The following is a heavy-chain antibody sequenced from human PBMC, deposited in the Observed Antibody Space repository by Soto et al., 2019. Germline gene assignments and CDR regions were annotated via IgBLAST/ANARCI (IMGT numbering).Heavy chain of an antibody. J-gene: IGHJ6*02. Sequence: QVQLLQSGTEVKKPGSSVRVSCEASGSSFRTYAISWVRQAPGQGLEWMGEIIPIFGSVNYAQKFQDRVTXXXVXXTTTVYMDRKSLRSNDTGVYYCAKGAVAGTPTSYYYYGMDVWGQGTTVTVSS. D-gene: IGHD6-19*01. CDR2: IIPIFGSV. CDR3: AKGAVAGTPTSYYYYGMDV. V-gene: IGHV1-69*05. CDR1: GSSFRTYA.